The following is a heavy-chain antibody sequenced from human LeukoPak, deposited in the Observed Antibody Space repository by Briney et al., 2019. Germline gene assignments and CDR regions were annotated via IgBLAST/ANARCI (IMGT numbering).Heavy chain of an antibody. D-gene: IGHD5-18*01. J-gene: IGHJ4*02. V-gene: IGHV3-30*02. CDR1: GFTFSSYG. CDR3: ARVVDTATDY. CDR2: IWYDGSNK. Sequence: PGGSLRLSCAASGFTFSSYGMHWVRRAPGKGLEWVAVIWYDGSNKYYADSVKGRFTISRDNSKNTLYLQMNSLRAEDTAVYYCARVVDTATDYWGQGTLVTVSS.